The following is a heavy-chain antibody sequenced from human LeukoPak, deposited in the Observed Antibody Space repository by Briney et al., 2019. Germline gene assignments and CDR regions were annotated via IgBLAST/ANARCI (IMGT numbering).Heavy chain of an antibody. J-gene: IGHJ4*02. Sequence: GGSLRLSCAASGFTFSNAWMNWVRQAPGKGLEWVGRIKSKTDGGTTDYAAPVKGRFTISRDDSKNTLYLQMNSLKTEDTAVYYCITKIGGVIVELFDYWGQGTLVTVSS. V-gene: IGHV3-15*07. CDR2: IKSKTDGGTT. CDR1: GFTFSNAW. CDR3: ITKIGGVIVELFDY. D-gene: IGHD3-16*02.